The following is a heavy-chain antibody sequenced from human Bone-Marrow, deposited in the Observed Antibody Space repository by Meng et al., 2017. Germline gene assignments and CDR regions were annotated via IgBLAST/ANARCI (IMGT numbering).Heavy chain of an antibody. CDR1: GFTFSSYW. D-gene: IGHD3-10*01. J-gene: IGHJ4*02. Sequence: GGSLRLSCAASGFTFSSYWLAWVRQAPGKGLEWVANINQDGSEKYYVDSVKGRFTISRDNAETSLYLEMNSLRAEDTAVYYCARERAYVSGSFYPYYDYWGQGTLVTVSS. CDR2: INQDGSEK. V-gene: IGHV3-7*01. CDR3: ARERAYVSGSFYPYYDY.